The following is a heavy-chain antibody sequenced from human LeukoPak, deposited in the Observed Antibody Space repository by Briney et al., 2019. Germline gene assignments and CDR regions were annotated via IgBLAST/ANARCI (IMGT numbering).Heavy chain of an antibody. V-gene: IGHV3-74*01. CDR1: RFTFNTYW. CDR3: AKVDGSGNSIFDY. CDR2: INPDGRTT. D-gene: IGHD3-22*01. J-gene: IGHJ4*02. Sequence: PGGSLRLSCAASRFTFNTYWMHWVRQAPGKGLVWVSRINPDGRTTNYADSVKGRFTISRDNAKNTLYLQMNSLRVEDTATYYCAKVDGSGNSIFDYWGQGTLVPVSS.